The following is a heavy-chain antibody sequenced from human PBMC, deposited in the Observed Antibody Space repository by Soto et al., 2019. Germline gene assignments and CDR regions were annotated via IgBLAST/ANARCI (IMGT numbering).Heavy chain of an antibody. CDR3: AKTYSSGRGAFDV. D-gene: IGHD6-19*01. V-gene: IGHV3-48*01. J-gene: IGHJ3*01. CDR2: ISSGSSTI. Sequence: GGSLRLSCAASGFTFSSYSMNWVRKAPGKGLEWVSYISSGSSTIYYADSVKGRFTISRDNAQNSLYLQMNSLRAEDTAVYYCAKTYSSGRGAFDVWGQGTMVTVSS. CDR1: GFTFSSYS.